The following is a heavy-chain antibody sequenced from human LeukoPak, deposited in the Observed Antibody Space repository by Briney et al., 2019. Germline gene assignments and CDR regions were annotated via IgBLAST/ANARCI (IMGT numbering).Heavy chain of an antibody. CDR1: GDSISSFY. D-gene: IGHD6-19*01. V-gene: IGHV4-59*01. CDR2: IYHNGIT. CDR3: ARLRKAVAGFYYYYGMDV. J-gene: IGHJ6*02. Sequence: SETLSLTCTVSGDSISSFYWSWIRQPPGKGLEWIGYIYHNGITNYNPFLKSRVTISIDTSKTQFSLKLSSVTAADTAVYYCARLRKAVAGFYYYYGMDVWGQGTTVTVSS.